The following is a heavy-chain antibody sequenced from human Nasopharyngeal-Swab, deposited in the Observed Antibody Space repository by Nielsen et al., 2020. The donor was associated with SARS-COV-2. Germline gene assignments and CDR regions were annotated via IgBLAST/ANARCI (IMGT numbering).Heavy chain of an antibody. Sequence: GESLKISCAASGFTFSSYSMNWVRQAPGEGLEWVSSISSSSSYIYYADSVKGRFTISRDNAKNSLYLQMNSLRAEDTAVYYCARVAARYYFDYWGQGTLVTVSS. CDR3: ARVAARYYFDY. CDR1: GFTFSSYS. CDR2: ISSSSSYI. J-gene: IGHJ4*02. V-gene: IGHV3-21*01. D-gene: IGHD6-13*01.